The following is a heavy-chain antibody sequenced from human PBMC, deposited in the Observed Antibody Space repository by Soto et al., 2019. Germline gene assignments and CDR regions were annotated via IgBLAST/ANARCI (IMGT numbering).Heavy chain of an antibody. CDR1: GFSFSSYG. Sequence: GGSLRLSCSASGFSFSSYGMEWVRLAPGKGLEWVAATTYDGGIKHYVYSVKGRFTISRDNSKNTLYLQMNSRRVEDTATYYCAGALENPSFYYGLNVWGQGTTVTVSS. D-gene: IGHD1-1*01. J-gene: IGHJ6*02. V-gene: IGHV3-30*03. CDR3: AGALENPSFYYGLNV. CDR2: TTYDGGIK.